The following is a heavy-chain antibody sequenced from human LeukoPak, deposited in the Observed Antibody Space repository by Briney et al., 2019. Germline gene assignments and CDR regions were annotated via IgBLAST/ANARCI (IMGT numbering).Heavy chain of an antibody. J-gene: IGHJ4*02. Sequence: GGSLRLSCAASGFTFSSYGMHWVRQAPGKGLEWVSVIYSGGSTYYADSVKGRFTISRDNSKNTLYLQMNSLRAEDTAVYYCARETGSAVGSTDFDYWGQGTLVTVSS. V-gene: IGHV3-NL1*01. CDR3: ARETGSAVGSTDFDY. CDR1: GFTFSSYG. CDR2: IYSGGST. D-gene: IGHD4-17*01.